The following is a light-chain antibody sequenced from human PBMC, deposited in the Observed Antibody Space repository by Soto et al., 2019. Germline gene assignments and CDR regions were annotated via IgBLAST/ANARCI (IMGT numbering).Light chain of an antibody. V-gene: IGKV3-20*01. CDR1: QTVRNKY. J-gene: IGKJ4*01. Sequence: EFVLTQSPGTLSLSPGESATLSCRSSQTVRNKYLAWYKQKPGQAPRLLIYDASSRATGIPDRFSGGGSGTGFTLTISRLEPEDFEVYYCQQFSSYPLTFGGGTKVDIK. CDR2: DAS. CDR3: QQFSSYPLT.